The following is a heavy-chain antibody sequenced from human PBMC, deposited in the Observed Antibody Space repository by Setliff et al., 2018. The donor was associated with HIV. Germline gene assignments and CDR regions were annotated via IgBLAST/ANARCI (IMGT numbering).Heavy chain of an antibody. D-gene: IGHD3-22*01. CDR1: GGALSTYA. Sequence: SVKVSCKASGGALSTYAINWVRQAPGQGLEWVGGIIPVFGTANYAQKLEGRVTITADESTSTAYMELSGLSSEDTAVYYCARAAYYDSRDFSDYYYMDVWGTG. V-gene: IGHV1-69*13. J-gene: IGHJ6*03. CDR3: ARAAYYDSRDFSDYYYMDV. CDR2: IIPVFGTA.